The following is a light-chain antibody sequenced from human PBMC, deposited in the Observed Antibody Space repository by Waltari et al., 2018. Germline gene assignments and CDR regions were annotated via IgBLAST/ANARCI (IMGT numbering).Light chain of an antibody. CDR2: GAS. CDR3: QQYGSSALT. V-gene: IGKV3-20*01. CDR1: QRVSSSY. J-gene: IGKJ4*01. Sequence: EIVLTQSPGTLSLSPGERATLSCRASQRVSSSYLAWYQQKPGQAPRLRIYGASRRATGIPDRFSGRGYGTDFTLTISRLEPEDFAVYYCQQYGSSALTFGGGTKVEIK.